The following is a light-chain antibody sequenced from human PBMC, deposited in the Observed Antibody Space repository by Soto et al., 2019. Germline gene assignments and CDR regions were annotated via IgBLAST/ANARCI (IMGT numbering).Light chain of an antibody. Sequence: EILMTQSPGTLSVSPGDTATHSCRASQSIRSNLAWYQQKPGRAPTLLIYGASTRATGVPDRFSGSGSGTEFTLTISDLQSEDFAIYYCQQSNNWPPLAFGGGTRVEI. J-gene: IGKJ4*01. CDR2: GAS. CDR1: QSIRSN. CDR3: QQSNNWPPLA. V-gene: IGKV3-15*01.